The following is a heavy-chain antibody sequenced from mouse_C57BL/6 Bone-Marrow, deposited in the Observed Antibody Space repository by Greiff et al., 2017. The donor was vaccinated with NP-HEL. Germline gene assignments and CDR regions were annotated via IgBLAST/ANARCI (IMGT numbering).Heavy chain of an antibody. D-gene: IGHD1-1*01. Sequence: EVKLMESGGGLVKPGGSLKLSCAASGFTFSDYGMHWVRQAPEKGLEWVAYISSGSSTIYYADTVKGRFTISRDNAKNTLFLQMTSLRSEDTAMYYCARPGRYYGSSHWYFDVWGTGTTVTVSS. CDR3: ARPGRYYGSSHWYFDV. CDR2: ISSGSSTI. V-gene: IGHV5-17*01. CDR1: GFTFSDYG. J-gene: IGHJ1*03.